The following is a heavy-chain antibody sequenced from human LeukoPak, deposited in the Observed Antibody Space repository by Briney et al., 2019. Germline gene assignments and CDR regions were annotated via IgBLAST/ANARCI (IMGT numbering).Heavy chain of an antibody. CDR3: ARARTTRGFDY. J-gene: IGHJ4*02. V-gene: IGHV3-23*01. Sequence: GGSLRLSCAASGFTFANYAMSWVRQAPGKGLEWVSAITGSGGSTYYADSVKGRFTISRDNSKNTLYLQMNSLRAEDTAVYYCARARTTRGFDYWGQGTLVTVSS. D-gene: IGHD4-17*01. CDR2: ITGSGGST. CDR1: GFTFANYA.